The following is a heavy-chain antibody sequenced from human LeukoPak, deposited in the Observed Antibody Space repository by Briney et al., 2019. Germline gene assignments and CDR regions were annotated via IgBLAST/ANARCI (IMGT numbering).Heavy chain of an antibody. CDR2: INHSGST. V-gene: IGHV4-34*01. CDR1: GGSFNGYY. CDR3: ARVRSNYDYFDY. J-gene: IGHJ4*02. D-gene: IGHD4-11*01. Sequence: SETLSLTCAVYGGSFNGYYWSWIRQPPGKGLEWIGEINHSGSTNYNPSLKSRVTISVDTSKNQFSLKLSSVTAADTAVYYCARVRSNYDYFDYWGQGTLVTVSS.